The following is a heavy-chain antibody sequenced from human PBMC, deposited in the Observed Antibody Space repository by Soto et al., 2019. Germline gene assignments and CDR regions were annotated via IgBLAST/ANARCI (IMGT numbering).Heavy chain of an antibody. CDR2: ISSSSSYI. V-gene: IGHV3-21*01. J-gene: IGHJ3*02. Sequence: EVPLVESGGGLVKPGGSLRLSCAASGFTFSSYSMNWVRQAPGKGLEWVSSISSSSSYIYYADSVKGRFTISRDNAKNSLYLQMNSLRAEDTAVYYCARSTTVTTYDAFDIWGQGTMVTVSS. D-gene: IGHD4-17*01. CDR3: ARSTTVTTYDAFDI. CDR1: GFTFSSYS.